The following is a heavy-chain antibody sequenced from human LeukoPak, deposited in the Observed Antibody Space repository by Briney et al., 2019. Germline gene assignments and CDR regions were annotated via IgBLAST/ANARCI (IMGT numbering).Heavy chain of an antibody. J-gene: IGHJ6*03. D-gene: IGHD6-6*01. Sequence: SETLSLTCTVSGGSISSSSYYWGWIRPPPGKGLEWIGSIYYSGSTYYNPSLKSRVTISVDTSKNQFSLKLSSVTAADTAVYYCARHLSSSSGRYYYYYMDVWGKGTTVTVS. CDR2: IYYSGST. CDR3: ARHLSSSSGRYYYYYMDV. CDR1: GGSISSSSYY. V-gene: IGHV4-39*01.